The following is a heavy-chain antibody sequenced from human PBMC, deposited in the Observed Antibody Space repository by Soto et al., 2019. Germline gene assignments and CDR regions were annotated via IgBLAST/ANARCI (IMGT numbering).Heavy chain of an antibody. CDR1: GFTFSSYG. D-gene: IGHD3-22*01. V-gene: IGHV3-33*01. CDR3: ARDDGFGTMISEGGAFDI. Sequence: GGSLRLSCAASGFTFSSYGMHWVRQAPGKGLEWVAVIWYDGSNKYYADSVKGRFTISRDNSKNTLYLQMNSLRAEDTAVYYCARDDGFGTMISEGGAFDIWGQGTMVTVSS. CDR2: IWYDGSNK. J-gene: IGHJ3*02.